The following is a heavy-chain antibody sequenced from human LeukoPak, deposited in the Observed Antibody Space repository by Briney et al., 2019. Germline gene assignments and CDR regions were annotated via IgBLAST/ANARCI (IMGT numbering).Heavy chain of an antibody. V-gene: IGHV3-48*03. CDR1: GFTVSSYE. Sequence: PGGSLRLSCAASGFTVSSYELNWVRQAPGKGLEWVPYISNVGSTIFYADSVKGRFTISRDNAKNSLYLQMNSLRAEDTAVYYCARDWTKGLDDAFDIWGQGTTVTVSS. CDR2: ISNVGSTI. J-gene: IGHJ3*02. D-gene: IGHD3/OR15-3a*01. CDR3: ARDWTKGLDDAFDI.